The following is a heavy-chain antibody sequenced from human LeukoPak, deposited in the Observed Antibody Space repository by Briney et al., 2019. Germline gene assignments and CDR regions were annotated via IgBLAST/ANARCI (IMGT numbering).Heavy chain of an antibody. J-gene: IGHJ5*02. CDR3: ARDSRLAMVRGVTRYNWFDP. CDR1: GFTFSDYY. CDR2: ISSSGSTI. D-gene: IGHD3-10*01. V-gene: IGHV3-11*01. Sequence: GGSLRLSCAASGFTFSDYYMSWLRQAPGKGLEWVSYISSSGSTIYYADSVKGRFTISRDNAKNSLYLQMNSLRAEDTAVYYCARDSRLAMVRGVTRYNWFDPWGQGTLVTVSS.